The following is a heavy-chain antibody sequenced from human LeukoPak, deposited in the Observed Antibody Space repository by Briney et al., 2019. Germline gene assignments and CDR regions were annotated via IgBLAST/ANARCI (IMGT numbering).Heavy chain of an antibody. CDR3: AKTYYYDSSGYGGSGY. Sequence: GGSLRLSCAASGFTFSSYAMSWVRQAPGKGLEWVSAISSSGGSTYYADSVKGRFTISRDNSKNTLYLQMNSLRAEDTAVYYCAKTYYYDSSGYGGSGYWGQGTLVTVSS. D-gene: IGHD3-22*01. CDR2: ISSSGGST. J-gene: IGHJ4*02. CDR1: GFTFSSYA. V-gene: IGHV3-23*01.